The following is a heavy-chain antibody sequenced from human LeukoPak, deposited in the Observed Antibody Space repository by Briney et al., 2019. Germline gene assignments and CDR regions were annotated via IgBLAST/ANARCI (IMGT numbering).Heavy chain of an antibody. CDR1: GGTFSNYA. Sequence: SVKVSCKASGGTFSNYAISWVRQAPGQGLEWMGGIIPIFGTANYAQKFQGRVTITADKSTSTAYMELSRLRSEDTAVYYCARESGWLQSPHYFDYWGQGTLVTVSS. J-gene: IGHJ4*02. CDR2: IIPIFGTA. CDR3: ARESGWLQSPHYFDY. D-gene: IGHD5-24*01. V-gene: IGHV1-69*06.